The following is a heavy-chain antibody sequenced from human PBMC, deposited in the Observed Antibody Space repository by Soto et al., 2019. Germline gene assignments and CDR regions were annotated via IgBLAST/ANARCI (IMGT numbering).Heavy chain of an antibody. V-gene: IGHV4-31*03. J-gene: IGHJ4*02. CDR1: GGSISSGGYY. Sequence: SETLSLTCTVSGGSISSGGYYWSWIRQHPGKGLEWIGYIYYSGSTYYNPSLKSRVTISVDTSKNQFSLQLSSVTAADTAVYYCARAEPGYSSSWYEYWGQGTLVTVSS. CDR3: ARAEPGYSSSWYEY. CDR2: IYYSGST. D-gene: IGHD6-13*01.